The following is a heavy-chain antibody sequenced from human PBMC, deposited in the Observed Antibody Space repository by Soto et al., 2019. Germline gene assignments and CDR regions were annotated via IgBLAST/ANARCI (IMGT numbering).Heavy chain of an antibody. CDR1: GYTFTSYY. Sequence: ASVKVSCKASGYTFTSYYMHWVRQAPGQGLEWMGIINPSGGSTSYAQKFQGRVTMTRDTSTSTVYMELSSLRSEDTAVYYCARGRLDLRWKTSGIDYWGQGILVTVSS. CDR3: ARGRLDLRWKTSGIDY. J-gene: IGHJ4*02. V-gene: IGHV1-46*03. CDR2: INPSGGST. D-gene: IGHD4-17*01.